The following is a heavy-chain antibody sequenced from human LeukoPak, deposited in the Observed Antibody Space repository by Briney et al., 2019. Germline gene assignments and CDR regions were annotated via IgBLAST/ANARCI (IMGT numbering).Heavy chain of an antibody. CDR1: GFTVSSNY. V-gene: IGHV3-66*02. J-gene: IGHJ4*02. D-gene: IGHD3-10*01. CDR3: RYYCGSGLGY. CDR2: IYSGGRT. Sequence: GGSLRLSCTASGFTVSSNYMSWVRQAPGKGLEWVSVIYSGGRTNYADSVKGRFTISRDNSKNTVYLQMNSLRAEDTAVYYCRYYCGSGLGYWGQGIQVTVSS.